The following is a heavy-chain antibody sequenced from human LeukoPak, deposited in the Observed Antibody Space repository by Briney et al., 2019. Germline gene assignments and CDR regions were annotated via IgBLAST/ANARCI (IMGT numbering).Heavy chain of an antibody. J-gene: IGHJ5*02. Sequence: GGSLRLSCAASGFTFSSYSLNWVRQPRGKGLDGVSSISSSSSYTYYADSVKGRFTISRDNAQNSLYLQLNSLRAEDTAVYYCAIDSGRGWFGPWGQGTLVTVSS. D-gene: IGHD1-26*01. CDR1: GFTFSSYS. CDR2: ISSSSSYT. CDR3: AIDSGRGWFGP. V-gene: IGHV3-21*01.